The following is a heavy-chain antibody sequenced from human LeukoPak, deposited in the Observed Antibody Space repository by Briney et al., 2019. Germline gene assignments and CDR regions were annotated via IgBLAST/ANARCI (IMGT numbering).Heavy chain of an antibody. J-gene: IGHJ4*02. V-gene: IGHV4-30-4*08. CDR3: AGETHSGYDTRDYY. CDR1: GGSISSGDYY. D-gene: IGHD5-12*01. CDR2: IYYSGST. Sequence: SETLSLTCTVSGGSISSGDYYWSWIRQPPGRGLEWIGYIYYSGSTYYNPSLKSRVTISVDTSKNQFSLKLSSVTAADTAVYYCAGETHSGYDTRDYYWGQGTLVTVSS.